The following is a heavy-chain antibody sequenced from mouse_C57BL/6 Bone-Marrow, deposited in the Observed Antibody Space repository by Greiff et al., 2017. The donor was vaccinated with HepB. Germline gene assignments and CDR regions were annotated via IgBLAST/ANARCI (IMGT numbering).Heavy chain of an antibody. CDR1: GFSLTSYG. CDR2: IWSDGST. V-gene: IGHV2-6-1*01. CDR3: ARQDYGSSYALDY. Sequence: QVQLQQSGPGLVAPSQSLSITCTVSGFSLTSYGVHWVRQPPGKGLEWLVVIWSDGSTTYNSALKSRLSISKDNSKSQVFLKMNSLQTDDTAMYYCARQDYGSSYALDYWGQGTTLTVSS. D-gene: IGHD1-1*01. J-gene: IGHJ2*01.